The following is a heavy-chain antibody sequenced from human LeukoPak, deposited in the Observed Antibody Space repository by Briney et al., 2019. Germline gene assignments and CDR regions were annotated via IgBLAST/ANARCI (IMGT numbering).Heavy chain of an antibody. CDR1: KCTFSSYG. V-gene: IGHV3-23*01. CDR2: ISAGGGST. J-gene: IGHJ4*02. D-gene: IGHD4-17*01. CDR3: ARTAMGDYVRFPNDY. Sequence: PGGSLRLSYAAPKCTFSSYGMSLGRQGLGKGLKWVSAISAGGGSTYYADSVKGRFTISRDNSKNTLYLQMNSLRAEDTALYYCARTAMGDYVRFPNDYWGQGTLVTVSS.